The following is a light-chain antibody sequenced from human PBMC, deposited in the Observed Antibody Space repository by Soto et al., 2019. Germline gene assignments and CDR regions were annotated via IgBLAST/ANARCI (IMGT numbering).Light chain of an antibody. J-gene: IGLJ2*01. Sequence: KFMLTQPHSVSESPGKTVTISCTRSSGSIATNYVQWFQQRPGSAPTTVIYEDNQRPSGVPDRFSGSIDSSSNSASLIISGLKTEDEADYYCQSYDSNNPVIFGGGTKLTVL. CDR3: QSYDSNNPVI. CDR2: EDN. V-gene: IGLV6-57*04. CDR1: SGSIATNY.